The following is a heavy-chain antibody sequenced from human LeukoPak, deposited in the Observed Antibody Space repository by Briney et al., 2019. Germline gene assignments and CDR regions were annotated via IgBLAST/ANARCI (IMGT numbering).Heavy chain of an antibody. CDR3: ARGRILKVSHYMDV. D-gene: IGHD5/OR15-5a*01. Sequence: SETLSLTCTVYGGSFRSSSYYSGWIRKPPGKGLEWIGSIYYSGCTYYNPSLKSRVTISVDTSKNQFSLKLSTVTAADTAVYYCARGRILKVSHYMDVWGKETTVTVSS. V-gene: IGHV4-39*01. CDR2: IYYSGCT. CDR1: GGSFRSSSYY. J-gene: IGHJ6*03.